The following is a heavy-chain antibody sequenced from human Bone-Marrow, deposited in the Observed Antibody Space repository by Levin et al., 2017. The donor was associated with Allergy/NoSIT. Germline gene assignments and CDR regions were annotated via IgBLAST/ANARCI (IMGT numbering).Heavy chain of an antibody. D-gene: IGHD4-23*01. CDR2: IVQDGSKQ. CDR3: ARDKDYSGNRGDY. CDR1: GFTFSNYW. Sequence: RPGGSLRLSCAASGFTFSNYWMSWVRQAPGKGLEWVANIVQDGSKQYYMDSVRGRFTISRDNAKNSLSLQMNSLRAEDTAVYYCARDKDYSGNRGDYWGQGTLVTVSS. J-gene: IGHJ4*02. V-gene: IGHV3-7*04.